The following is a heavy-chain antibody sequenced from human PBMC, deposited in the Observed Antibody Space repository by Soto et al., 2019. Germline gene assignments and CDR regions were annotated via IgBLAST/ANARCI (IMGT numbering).Heavy chain of an antibody. J-gene: IGHJ4*02. V-gene: IGHV4-59*13. D-gene: IGHD3-16*01. CDR2: IFDNGDV. CDR3: ARGWGSKWYYFDS. Sequence: QVRLQESGPGVVRPSETLSLTCTVSGVSSTSFYWSWLRQSPGKGLEWIGYIFDNGDVKYNPSLMSRLTMSIDMSKNEFSLRLKSVTAAVTAMYYCARGWGSKWYYFDSWGEGTLVTVSS. CDR1: GVSSTSFY.